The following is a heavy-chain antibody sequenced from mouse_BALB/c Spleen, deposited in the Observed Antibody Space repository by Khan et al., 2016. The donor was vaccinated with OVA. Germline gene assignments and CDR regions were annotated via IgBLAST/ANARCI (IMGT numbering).Heavy chain of an antibody. D-gene: IGHD2-14*01. CDR1: GYSFTLYY. CDR2: VNPNTDNI. J-gene: IGHJ3*01. Sequence: VQLQQSGPDLVKPGASVKISCKASGYSFTLYYMSWVKQSHGKSLEWIGRVNPNTDNINYNQEFKGKAILTVDKSSNTAYMELRSLTSGDSAVYFCARGYDFFASWGQGTLVTVSA. V-gene: IGHV1-26*01. CDR3: ARGYDFFAS.